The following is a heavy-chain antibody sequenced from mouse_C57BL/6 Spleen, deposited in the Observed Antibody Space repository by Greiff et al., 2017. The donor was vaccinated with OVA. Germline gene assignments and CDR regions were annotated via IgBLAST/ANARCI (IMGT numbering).Heavy chain of an antibody. J-gene: IGHJ2*01. D-gene: IGHD2-1*01. CDR2: IDPSDSET. CDR3: DSDGNYPFDY. CDR1: GYTFPSSW. V-gene: IGHV1-52*01. Sequence: QVQLQQPGAELVRPGSSVKLSCKASGYTFPSSWMHWVKQRPIQGLEWIGNIDPSDSETHYNQKFKDKATLTVDKSSSTAYMQLSSLTSEDSAVYYCDSDGNYPFDYWGQGTTLTVSS.